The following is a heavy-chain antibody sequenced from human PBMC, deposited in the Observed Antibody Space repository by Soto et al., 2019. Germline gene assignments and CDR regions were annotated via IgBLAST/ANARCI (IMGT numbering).Heavy chain of an antibody. Sequence: SETLSLTCAVYGGSFSGYYWSWIRQPPGKGLEWIGEINHSGSTNYNPSLKSRVTISVDTSKNQFSLKLSSVTAADTAVYYCASRDGYNNYYYYYYGMDVWGQGTTVTVSS. D-gene: IGHD5-12*01. CDR1: GGSFSGYY. J-gene: IGHJ6*02. CDR3: ASRDGYNNYYYYYYGMDV. V-gene: IGHV4-34*01. CDR2: INHSGST.